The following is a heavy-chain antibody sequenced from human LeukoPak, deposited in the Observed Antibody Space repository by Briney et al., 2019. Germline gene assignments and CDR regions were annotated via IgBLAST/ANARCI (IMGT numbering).Heavy chain of an antibody. CDR2: ISSSGNTI. J-gene: IGHJ4*02. Sequence: GGSLRLSCAASGFYFSGYEMNWVRQAPGKGLEWVSYISSSGNTIYYADSVKGRFTISRDNAKNSLYLQMNSLRAEDTAVYYCARFRATITYGASDYWGQGTLVTVSS. V-gene: IGHV3-48*03. CDR3: ARFRATITYGASDY. CDR1: GFYFSGYE. D-gene: IGHD5-12*01.